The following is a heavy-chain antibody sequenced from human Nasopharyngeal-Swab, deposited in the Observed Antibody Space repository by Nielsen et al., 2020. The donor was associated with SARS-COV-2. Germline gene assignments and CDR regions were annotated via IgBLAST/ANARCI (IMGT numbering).Heavy chain of an antibody. J-gene: IGHJ6*03. CDR3: ARGGSGSPRFVNYYMDV. D-gene: IGHD3-10*01. Sequence: WIRQPPGKGLEWIGEINHSGSTNYNPSLKSRVTISVDTSKNQFSLKLSSVTAADTAVYCCARGGSGSPRFVNYYMDVWGKGTTVTVSS. CDR2: INHSGST. V-gene: IGHV4-34*01.